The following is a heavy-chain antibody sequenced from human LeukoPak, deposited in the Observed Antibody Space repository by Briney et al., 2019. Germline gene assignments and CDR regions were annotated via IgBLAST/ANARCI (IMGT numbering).Heavy chain of an antibody. V-gene: IGHV1-2*04. CDR1: GYTFTGYY. CDR2: INPNSGGT. CDR3: ARDFEGYSSSWYWDY. D-gene: IGHD6-13*01. J-gene: IGHJ4*02. Sequence: GASVKVPCKASGYTFTGYYMHWVRQAPGQGLEWMGWINPNSGGTNYAQKFQGWVTMTRDTSISTAYMEVSRLRSDDTAVYYCARDFEGYSSSWYWDYWGQGTLVTVSS.